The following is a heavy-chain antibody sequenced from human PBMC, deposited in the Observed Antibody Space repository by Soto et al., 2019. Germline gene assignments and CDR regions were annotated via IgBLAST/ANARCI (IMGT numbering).Heavy chain of an antibody. Sequence: SETLSLTCAVYGGSFSGYYWSWIRQPPGKGLEWIGEINHSGSTNYNPSLKSRVTISVDTSKNQFSLKLSSVTAADTAVYYCARGGYSYGLRTRYYYYGMDVWGQGTTVT. J-gene: IGHJ6*02. D-gene: IGHD5-18*01. CDR1: GGSFSGYY. V-gene: IGHV4-34*01. CDR3: ARGGYSYGLRTRYYYYGMDV. CDR2: INHSGST.